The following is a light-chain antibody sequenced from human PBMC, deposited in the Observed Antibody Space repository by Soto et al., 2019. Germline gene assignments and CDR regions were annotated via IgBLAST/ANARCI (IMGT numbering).Light chain of an antibody. CDR2: AAS. V-gene: IGKV1-9*01. CDR3: QQLNSYPLT. Sequence: DIQLTQSPSFLSASVGDRVIITCRASQGISSYLAWYQQKPGTAPNLLISAASTLQSGVPSRFSGSGSGTEFTLTISSLQPEDFATYYCQQLNSYPLTFGGGTKLEIK. CDR1: QGISSY. J-gene: IGKJ4*01.